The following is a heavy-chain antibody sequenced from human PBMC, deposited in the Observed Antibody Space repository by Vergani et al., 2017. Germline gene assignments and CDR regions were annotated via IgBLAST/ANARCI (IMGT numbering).Heavy chain of an antibody. J-gene: IGHJ4*02. CDR2: IYYSGST. CDR3: ASSVSGSDDFDY. Sequence: QVQLQESGPGLVKPSETLSLTCTVSGGSVSSGSYYWSWIRQPAGKGLEWIGYIYYSGSTNYNPSLKSRVTISVDTSKNQFSLKLSSVTAADTAVYYCASSVSGSDDFDYWGQGTLVTVSS. V-gene: IGHV4-61*10. CDR1: GGSVSSGSYY. D-gene: IGHD1-26*01.